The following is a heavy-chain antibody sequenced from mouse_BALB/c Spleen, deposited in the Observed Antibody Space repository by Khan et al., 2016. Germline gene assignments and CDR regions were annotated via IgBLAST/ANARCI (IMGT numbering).Heavy chain of an antibody. CDR2: ISYSGST. CDR1: GYSITSDYA. CDR3: ASYYYGSSYFDY. Sequence: EVQLQESGPGLVKPSQSLSLTCTVTGYSITSDYAWNWIRQFPGNKLEWMGYISYSGSTSYNQSLKSRISITRDTSKNQFFLQLNSVTTEDTATXYCASYYYGSSYFDYWGQGTTLTVSS. D-gene: IGHD1-1*01. J-gene: IGHJ2*01. V-gene: IGHV3-2*02.